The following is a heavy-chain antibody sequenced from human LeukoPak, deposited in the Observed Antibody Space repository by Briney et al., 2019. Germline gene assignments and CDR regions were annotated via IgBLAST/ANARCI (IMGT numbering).Heavy chain of an antibody. V-gene: IGHV3-30*04. D-gene: IGHD1-26*01. J-gene: IGHJ5*02. Sequence: PGGSLRLSCAASGFTFSSYAMHWVRQAPGKGLEWVAVISYDGSNKYYADSVKGRFTISRDNSKNTLYLQMNSLRAEDTAAYYCARDGIVGATTPDLNWFDPWGQGTLVTVSS. CDR3: ARDGIVGATTPDLNWFDP. CDR1: GFTFSSYA. CDR2: ISYDGSNK.